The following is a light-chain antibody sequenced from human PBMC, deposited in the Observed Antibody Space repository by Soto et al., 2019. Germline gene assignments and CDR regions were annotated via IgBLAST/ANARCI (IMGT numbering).Light chain of an antibody. Sequence: EKVMTQSPATLSMSPGERATLSCRASQSVSNFLAWYQQKPGQAPRLLIYGASTRATGVPARFSGSGSGTEFTLTISSLQSEDFAVYDCQQYSNWPSWTFGQGPKVEVK. J-gene: IGKJ1*01. CDR3: QQYSNWPSWT. CDR2: GAS. V-gene: IGKV3-15*01. CDR1: QSVSNF.